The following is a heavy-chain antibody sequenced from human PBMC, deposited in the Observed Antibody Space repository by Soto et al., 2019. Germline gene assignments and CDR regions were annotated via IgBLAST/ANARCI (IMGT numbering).Heavy chain of an antibody. CDR3: AKISTTYERF. CDR1: GVTFSRYN. Sequence: PAGSIKLSCAASGVTFSRYNMNLVRQAPGKGLEWVSFISSGSSTIYYAASVKGRFTISRDDAKNSLYLQMNSLRDEDTAIYYCAKISTTYERFWGQGTLVTVSS. CDR2: ISSGSSTI. D-gene: IGHD2-2*01. V-gene: IGHV3-48*02. J-gene: IGHJ4*02.